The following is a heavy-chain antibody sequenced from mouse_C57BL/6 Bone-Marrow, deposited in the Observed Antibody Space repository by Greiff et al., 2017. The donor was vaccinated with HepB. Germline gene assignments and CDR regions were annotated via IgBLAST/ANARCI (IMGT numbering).Heavy chain of an antibody. V-gene: IGHV3-6*01. CDR1: GYSITSGYY. Sequence: EESGPGLVKPSQSLSLTCSVTGYSITSGYYWNWIRQFPGNKLEWMGYISYDGSNNYNPSLKNRISITRDTSKNQFFLKLNSVTTEDTATYYCARGPYYAMDYWGQGTSVTVSS. CDR3: ARGPYYAMDY. J-gene: IGHJ4*01. CDR2: ISYDGSN.